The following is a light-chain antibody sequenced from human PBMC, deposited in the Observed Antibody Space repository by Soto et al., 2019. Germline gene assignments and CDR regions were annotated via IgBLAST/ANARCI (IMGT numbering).Light chain of an antibody. CDR2: KAS. J-gene: IGKJ2*01. V-gene: IGKV1-5*03. Sequence: DIPMTQPPSTLSASVGDTVTITCRASQSISNWLAWYQQKPGQAPKLLIHKASTLESGVPSRFSGSGSGTEFTLTISSLQPDDFATFYCQQYDRFPYTFGQGTKLEIK. CDR1: QSISNW. CDR3: QQYDRFPYT.